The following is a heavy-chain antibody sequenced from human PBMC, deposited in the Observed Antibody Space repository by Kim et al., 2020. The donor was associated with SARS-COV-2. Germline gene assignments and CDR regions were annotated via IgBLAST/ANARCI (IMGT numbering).Heavy chain of an antibody. D-gene: IGHD3-10*01. CDR2: IVVGSGNT. CDR3: AALFDYGSGSGWAFDY. V-gene: IGHV1-58*01. J-gene: IGHJ4*02. Sequence: SVKVSCKASGFTFTSSAVQWVRQARGQRLEWIGWIVVGSGNTNYAQKFQERVTITRDMSTSTAYMELSSLRSEDTAVYYCAALFDYGSGSGWAFDYWGQGTLVTVSS. CDR1: GFTFTSSA.